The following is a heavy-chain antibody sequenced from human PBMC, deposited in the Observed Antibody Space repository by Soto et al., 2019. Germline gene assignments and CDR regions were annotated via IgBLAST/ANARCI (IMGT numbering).Heavy chain of an antibody. CDR2: ISSSSSYI. V-gene: IGHV3-21*01. CDR3: ARAPGRIAVAGTGWFDP. Sequence: PGGSLRLSCAASGFTFSSYSMNWVRQAPGKGLEWVSSISSSSSYIYYADSVKGRFTISRDNAKNSLYLQMNSLRAEDTAVYYCARAPGRIAVAGTGWFDPWGQGTLVTVSS. J-gene: IGHJ5*02. CDR1: GFTFSSYS. D-gene: IGHD6-19*01.